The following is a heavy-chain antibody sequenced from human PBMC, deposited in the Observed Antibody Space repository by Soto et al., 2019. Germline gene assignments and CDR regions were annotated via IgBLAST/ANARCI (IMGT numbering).Heavy chain of an antibody. V-gene: IGHV3-33*01. CDR3: GRDPGYSGFDFDY. J-gene: IGHJ4*02. CDR2: IWYDGSKK. Sequence: QVQLVESGGGVVQPGRSLRLSCAASGFTFSSHAMHWVRQAPGKGLEWVAVIWYDGSKKYYADSVKGRFTVARDDSKNTLYLQMNSLRVDDTSVYYCGRDPGYSGFDFDYWGQGTLVTVSS. D-gene: IGHD5-12*01. CDR1: GFTFSSHA.